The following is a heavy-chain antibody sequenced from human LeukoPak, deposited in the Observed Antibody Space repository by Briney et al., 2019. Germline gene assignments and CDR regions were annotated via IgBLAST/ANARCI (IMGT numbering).Heavy chain of an antibody. CDR2: IIPIFGTA. Sequence: SVKVSCKASGYTFTSYGISWVRQAPGQGLEWMGGIIPIFGTANYAQKFQGRVTITTDESTSTAYMELSSLRSEDTAVYYCARDRGYYGSGSYYRYNWFDPWGQGTLVTVSS. D-gene: IGHD3-10*01. V-gene: IGHV1-69*05. CDR1: GYTFTSYG. CDR3: ARDRGYYGSGSYYRYNWFDP. J-gene: IGHJ5*02.